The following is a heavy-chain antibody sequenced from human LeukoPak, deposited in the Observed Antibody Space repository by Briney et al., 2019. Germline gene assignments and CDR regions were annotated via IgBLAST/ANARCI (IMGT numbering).Heavy chain of an antibody. CDR2: IWYDGSNK. V-gene: IGHV3-33*08. CDR3: ARDLYSYTYYYYGMDV. D-gene: IGHD5-18*01. Sequence: PGGSLRLSCAASGFTFSSYAMHWVRQAPGKGLEWVAVIWYDGSNKYYADSVKGRFTISRDNSKNTLYLQMNSLRAEDTAVYYCARDLYSYTYYYYGMDVWGQGTTVTVSS. CDR1: GFTFSSYA. J-gene: IGHJ6*02.